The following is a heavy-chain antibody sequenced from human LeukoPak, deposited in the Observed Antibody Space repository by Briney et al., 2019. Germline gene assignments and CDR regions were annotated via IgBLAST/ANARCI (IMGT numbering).Heavy chain of an antibody. D-gene: IGHD6-13*01. CDR3: ARVIALYYFDY. CDR2: IYYSGST. V-gene: IGHV4-59*01. CDR1: GGSISSYY. J-gene: IGHJ4*02. Sequence: SETLSLTCTVSGGSISSYYWSWIRQPPGKGLEWIGYIYYSGSTNYNPSLKSRVTIPVDTSKNQFSLKLSSVTAADTAVYYCARVIALYYFDYWGQGTLVTVSS.